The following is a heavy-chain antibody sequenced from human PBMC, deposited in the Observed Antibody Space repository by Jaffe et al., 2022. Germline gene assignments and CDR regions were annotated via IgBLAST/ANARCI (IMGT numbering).Heavy chain of an antibody. CDR3: ARSRDGYNPYYFDY. D-gene: IGHD5-12*01. CDR2: IYHSGST. J-gene: IGHJ4*02. CDR1: GYSISSGYY. Sequence: QVQLQESGPGLVKPSETLSLTCAVSGYSISSGYYWGWIRQPPGKGLEWIGSIYHSGSTYYNPSLKSRVTISVDTSKNQFSLKLSSVTAADTAVYYCARSRDGYNPYYFDYWGQGTLVTVSS. V-gene: IGHV4-38-2*01.